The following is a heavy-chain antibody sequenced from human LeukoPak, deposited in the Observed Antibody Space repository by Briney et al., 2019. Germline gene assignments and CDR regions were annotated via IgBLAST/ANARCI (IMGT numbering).Heavy chain of an antibody. CDR3: ARGAAYYYYYMDV. Sequence: SETLSLTCAVYGGSSSGYYWSWIRQPPGKGLEWIGEINHSGSTNYNPSLKSRVTVSVDTSKNQFSLKLSSVTAADTAVYYCARGAAYYYYYMDVWGKGTTVTVSS. J-gene: IGHJ6*03. CDR1: GGSSSGYY. V-gene: IGHV4-34*01. CDR2: INHSGST. D-gene: IGHD6-13*01.